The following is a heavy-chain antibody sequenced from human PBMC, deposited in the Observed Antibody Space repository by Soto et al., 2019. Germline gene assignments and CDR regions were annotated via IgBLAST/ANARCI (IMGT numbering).Heavy chain of an antibody. J-gene: IGHJ4*02. V-gene: IGHV3-23*01. CDR1: GFTFSGHA. D-gene: IGHD4-17*01. CDR3: AKDRISYVDYVLRY. Sequence: VGSLRLPYAASGFTFSGHAIRWVRQAQGKGLEWVSAISGSGGSTYYADSVKGRFTISRDNSKNTLYLQMNSLRAEDTAVYYCAKDRISYVDYVLRYWVQGTLVTVSS. CDR2: ISGSGGST.